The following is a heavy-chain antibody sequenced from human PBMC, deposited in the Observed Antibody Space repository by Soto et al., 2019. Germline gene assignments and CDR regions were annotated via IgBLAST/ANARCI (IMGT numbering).Heavy chain of an antibody. CDR1: GFTFSSYG. V-gene: IGHV3-30*18. CDR2: ISYDGSNK. Sequence: QVQLVESGGGVVQPGRSLRLSCAASGFTFSSYGMHWVRQAPGKGLEWVAVISYDGSNKYYADSVKGRFTISRDNSKNTLELQMNSLRAEDTAVYYGAKVAASIIYYGMDVGGHGTTVTVS. J-gene: IGHJ6*02. CDR3: AKVAASIIYYGMDV. D-gene: IGHD3-9*01.